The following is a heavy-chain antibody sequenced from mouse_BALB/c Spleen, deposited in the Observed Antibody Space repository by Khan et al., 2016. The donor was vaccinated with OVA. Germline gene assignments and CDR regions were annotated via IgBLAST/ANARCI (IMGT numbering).Heavy chain of an antibody. Sequence: QIQLVQSGPELKKPGETVRISCKASGYTFTTAGIQWVQKMPGKGLKWIGWINTHSGVPNYAEDFKGRFAFSLEISVHTAYFQITTLKNEDTATYFGARGGAAYYRNDGGAMEYWGQGTSVTVSA. CDR3: ARGGAAYYRNDGGAMEY. V-gene: IGHV9-4*02. CDR2: INTHSGVP. D-gene: IGHD2-14*01. J-gene: IGHJ4*01. CDR1: GYTFTTAG.